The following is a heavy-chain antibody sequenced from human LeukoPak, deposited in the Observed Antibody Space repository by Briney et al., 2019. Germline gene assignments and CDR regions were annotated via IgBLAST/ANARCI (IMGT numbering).Heavy chain of an antibody. CDR3: ARYSPDIVATIDLGYYYGMEI. CDR2: IIPIFGTA. Sequence: SVKVSCKASGGTFSSYAISWVRQAPGQGLEWMGGIIPIFGTANYAQKFQGRVTITADESTSTAYMELSSLRSEDTAVYYCARYSPDIVATIDLGYYYGMEIWGQGTTVTVSS. D-gene: IGHD5-12*01. J-gene: IGHJ6*02. V-gene: IGHV1-69*13. CDR1: GGTFSSYA.